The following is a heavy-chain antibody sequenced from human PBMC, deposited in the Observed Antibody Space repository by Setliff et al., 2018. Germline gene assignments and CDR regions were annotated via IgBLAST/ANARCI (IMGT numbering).Heavy chain of an antibody. CDR3: ARHRRGSSWQDYYYYYYMDV. CDR1: GGSISSYY. CDR2: IYYSGST. J-gene: IGHJ6*03. Sequence: TLSLTCTVSGGSISSYYWSWIRQPPGKGLEWIGYIYYSGSTNYNPSLKSRVTISVDTSKNQFSLKLSSVTAADTAVYYCARHRRGSSWQDYYYYYYMDVWGKGTTVTVSS. D-gene: IGHD6-13*01. V-gene: IGHV4-59*08.